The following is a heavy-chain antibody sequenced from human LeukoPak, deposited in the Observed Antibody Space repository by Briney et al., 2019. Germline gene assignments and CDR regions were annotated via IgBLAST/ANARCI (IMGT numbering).Heavy chain of an antibody. CDR1: GFTFTSVA. CDR2: ISGGSDYI. J-gene: IGHJ4*02. D-gene: IGHD2-15*01. CDR3: ARFPGGIGYPFYYFHS. Sequence: GGSLRLSCTASGFTFTSVAMSWVRQAPGKGLEWVSSISGGSDYIYYADSVKGRFTISRDNAETSVYLQMNSLRAEDTAVYYCARFPGGIGYPFYYFHSWGQGTLVTVSP. V-gene: IGHV3-21*01.